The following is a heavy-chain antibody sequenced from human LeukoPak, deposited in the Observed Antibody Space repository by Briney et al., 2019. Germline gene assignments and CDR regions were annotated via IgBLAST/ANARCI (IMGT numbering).Heavy chain of an antibody. D-gene: IGHD5-12*01. CDR1: GGSISSYY. Sequence: SETLSLTCTVSGGSISSYYWSWIRQPPGKGLDWIGYISYPGSTNYNPSLKSRVTISVDTSKNQFSLKLSSVTAADTAVYYCARGYSGYDYDYWGQGTLVTVSS. CDR3: ARGYSGYDYDY. CDR2: ISYPGST. V-gene: IGHV4-59*01. J-gene: IGHJ4*02.